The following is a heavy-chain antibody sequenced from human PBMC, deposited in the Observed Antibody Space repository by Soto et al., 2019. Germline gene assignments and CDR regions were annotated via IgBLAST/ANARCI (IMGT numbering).Heavy chain of an antibody. CDR2: ISYDGSHK. Sequence: QVQLVESGGGVVQPGRSLRLSCAGSGFTFSNYGLHWVRQAPGKGLEWVAVISYDGSHKYYADSVKSRFTISRDNSNLRLYRQMDRLRAEGTAVYYCAKDGAPRYCGRSSCHPAGAYWGQGTLVTVSS. D-gene: IGHD2-15*01. V-gene: IGHV3-30*18. CDR3: AKDGAPRYCGRSSCHPAGAY. J-gene: IGHJ4*02. CDR1: GFTFSNYG.